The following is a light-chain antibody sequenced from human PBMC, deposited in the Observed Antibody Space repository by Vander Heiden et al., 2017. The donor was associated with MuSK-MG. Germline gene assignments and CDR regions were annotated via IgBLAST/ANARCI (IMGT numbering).Light chain of an antibody. CDR3: QAWDSSTV. CDR2: QDS. V-gene: IGLV3-1*01. Sequence: SYELTQPPSVSVSPGQTASLTCSGDKLGDKYACWYQQKPGQSLVLVIYQDSKRPSGIPERFSGSNSGNTATLTISGTQAMDEADYYGQAWDSSTVFGGGTKLTVL. CDR1: KLGDKY. J-gene: IGLJ2*01.